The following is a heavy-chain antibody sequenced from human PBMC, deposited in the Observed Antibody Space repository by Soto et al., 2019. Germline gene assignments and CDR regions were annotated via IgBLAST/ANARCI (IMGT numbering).Heavy chain of an antibody. CDR2: ISAYNGNT. V-gene: IGHV1-18*01. D-gene: IGHD5-18*01. CDR1: GYTFASYG. CDR3: ARVGGSWIQLGPMDV. J-gene: IGHJ6*02. Sequence: ASVKVSCKASGYTFASYGISWVRQAPGQGLEWMGWISAYNGNTNYAQKLQGRVTMTTDTSTSTAYMELRSLRSDDTAVYYCARVGGSWIQLGPMDVWGQGTTVTVSS.